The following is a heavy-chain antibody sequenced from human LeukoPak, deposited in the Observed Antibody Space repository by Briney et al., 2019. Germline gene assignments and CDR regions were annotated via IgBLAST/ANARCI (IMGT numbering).Heavy chain of an antibody. Sequence: GGSLRPSCAASGFTFSSYSMNWVRQAPGKGLEWVSSISSSSSYIYYADSVKGRFTISRDNAKNSLYLQMNSLRAEDTAVYYCARGGRGAVTTNSYFDYWGQGTLVTASS. CDR2: ISSSSSYI. CDR1: GFTFSSYS. J-gene: IGHJ4*02. CDR3: ARGGRGAVTTNSYFDY. D-gene: IGHD4-17*01. V-gene: IGHV3-21*01.